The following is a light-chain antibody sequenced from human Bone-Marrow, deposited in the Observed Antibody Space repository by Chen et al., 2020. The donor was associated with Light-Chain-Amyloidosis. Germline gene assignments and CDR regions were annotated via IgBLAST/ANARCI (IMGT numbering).Light chain of an antibody. CDR2: EGS. Sequence: QSALTQPASVFGSPGPSITISRTGTRSDVGSYNLVAWYQQHPGKAPKLMIYEGSKRPSGVSNRFSGSKSGNTASLTISGLQAEDEADYYCCSYAGSSTLVFGGGTKLTVL. CDR1: RSDVGSYNL. CDR3: CSYAGSSTLV. V-gene: IGLV2-23*01. J-gene: IGLJ2*01.